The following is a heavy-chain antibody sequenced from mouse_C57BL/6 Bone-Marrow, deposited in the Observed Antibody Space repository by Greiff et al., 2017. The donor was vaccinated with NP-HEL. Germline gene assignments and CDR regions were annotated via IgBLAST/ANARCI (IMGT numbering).Heavy chain of an antibody. J-gene: IGHJ2*01. Sequence: EVKVEESGGGLVQPGGSMKLSCVASGFTFSNYWMNWVRQSPEKGLEWVAQIRLKSDNYATHYAESVKGRFTISRDDSKSSVYLQMNNLRAEDTGIYYCTGYYSKPHFDYWGQGTTLTVSS. D-gene: IGHD2-5*01. CDR2: IRLKSDNYAT. CDR3: TGYYSKPHFDY. V-gene: IGHV6-3*01. CDR1: GFTFSNYW.